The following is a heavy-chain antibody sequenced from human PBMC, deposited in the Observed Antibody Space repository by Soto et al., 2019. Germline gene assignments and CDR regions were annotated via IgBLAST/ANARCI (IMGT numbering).Heavy chain of an antibody. CDR2: VIPIFGTA. CDR3: ARRPDSGSYWGHWFDP. Sequence: SVKVSCKASGGTFSSYAISWVRQAPGQGLEWMGGVIPIFGTANYAQKFQGRVTITADESTSTAYMELSSLRSEDTAVYYCARRPDSGSYWGHWFDPWGPGTLVTVYS. J-gene: IGHJ5*02. CDR1: GGTFSSYA. D-gene: IGHD1-26*01. V-gene: IGHV1-69*13.